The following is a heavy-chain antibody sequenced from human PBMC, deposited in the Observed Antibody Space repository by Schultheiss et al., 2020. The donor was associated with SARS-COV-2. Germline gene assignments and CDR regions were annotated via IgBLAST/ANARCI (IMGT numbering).Heavy chain of an antibody. CDR1: GGSISSYY. CDR2: IYYSGST. Sequence: SETLSLTCNVSGGSISSYYWSWIRQPPGKGLEWIGYIYYSGSTYYNPSLKSRVTISVDKSKNQFSLKLSSVTAADTAVYYCARGQTRGDKLGYWGQGTLVTVSS. V-gene: IGHV4-59*12. J-gene: IGHJ4*02. CDR3: ARGQTRGDKLGY. D-gene: IGHD2-21*02.